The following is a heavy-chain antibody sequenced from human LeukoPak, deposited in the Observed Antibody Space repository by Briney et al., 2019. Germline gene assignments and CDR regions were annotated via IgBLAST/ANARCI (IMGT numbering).Heavy chain of an antibody. CDR3: AKGHLAVAGGYYFDS. Sequence: GRSLRLSCAASGFTFDDYAMHWVRQVPGKGLEWVSGISWNSGRIAHADSLKGRFTISRDNAKNSLYLEMNSLRPEDTAFYYCAKGHLAVAGGYYFDSWGQGTLVTVSS. CDR2: ISWNSGRI. V-gene: IGHV3-9*01. CDR1: GFTFDDYA. J-gene: IGHJ4*02. D-gene: IGHD6-19*01.